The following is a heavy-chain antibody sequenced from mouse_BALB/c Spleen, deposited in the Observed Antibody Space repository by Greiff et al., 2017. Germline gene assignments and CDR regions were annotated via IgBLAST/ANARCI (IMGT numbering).Heavy chain of an antibody. J-gene: IGHJ3*01. D-gene: IGHD3-1*01. CDR3: ARDSSGYVPFAY. CDR1: GFSLTSYG. CDR2: IWAGGST. Sequence: QVQLKESGPGLVAPSQSLSITCTVSGFSLTSYGVHWVRQPPGKGLEWLGVIWAGGSTNYYSALMSRLSISKDNSKSQVFLKMNSLQTDDTAMYYCARDSSGYVPFAYWGQGTLVTVSA. V-gene: IGHV2-9*02.